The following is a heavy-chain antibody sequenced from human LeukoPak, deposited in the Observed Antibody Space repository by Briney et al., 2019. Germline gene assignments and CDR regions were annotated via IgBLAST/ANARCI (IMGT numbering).Heavy chain of an antibody. CDR2: INSDGSST. Sequence: GGSLRLSCAASGFTFSSYWMHWVRQAPGKGLVWVSRINSDGSSTSYADSVKDRFTISRDNAKNTLYLQMNSLRAEDTAVYYCARVRQGRYFDYWGQGTLVTVSS. D-gene: IGHD3-10*01. CDR1: GFTFSSYW. CDR3: ARVRQGRYFDY. J-gene: IGHJ4*02. V-gene: IGHV3-74*01.